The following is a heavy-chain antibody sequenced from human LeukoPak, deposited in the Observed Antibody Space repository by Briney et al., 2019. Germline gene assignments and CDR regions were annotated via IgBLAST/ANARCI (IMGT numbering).Heavy chain of an antibody. V-gene: IGHV3-21*01. J-gene: IGHJ4*02. CDR1: GFTFSSYS. Sequence: PGGSLRLSCAASGFTFSSYSMNWVRQAPGKGLEWVSAISGSSYIYYADSVKGRFTISRDNAKNSLYLQMNSLRVEDTAVYYCVRADAKKTAMVDYWGRGTLVAVSS. CDR3: VRADAKKTAMVDY. CDR2: ISGSSYI. D-gene: IGHD5-18*01.